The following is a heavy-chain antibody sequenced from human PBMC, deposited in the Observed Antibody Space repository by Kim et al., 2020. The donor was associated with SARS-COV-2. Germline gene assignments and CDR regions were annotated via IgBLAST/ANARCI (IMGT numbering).Heavy chain of an antibody. CDR3: ARAVTDYGDYVFDY. V-gene: IGHV7-4-1*02. D-gene: IGHD4-17*01. Sequence: YAQGFTGRFVFSLDTSVSTEYLQISSLKAEDTAVYYCARAVTDYGDYVFDYWGQGTLVTVSS. J-gene: IGHJ4*02.